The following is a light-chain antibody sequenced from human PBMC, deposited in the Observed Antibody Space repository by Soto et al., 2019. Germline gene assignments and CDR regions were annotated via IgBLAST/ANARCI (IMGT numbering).Light chain of an antibody. CDR3: SSFVGVNSYV. Sequence: QSALTQPPSASGSPGQSVTISCAGTSNNVGSYDYVSWYRQHPGQAPKLLIYEVTKRPSGVPDRFSGPKSGNTASLTVSGLQAEDEADYYCSSFVGVNSYVFGTGTKVTVL. V-gene: IGLV2-8*01. CDR2: EVT. J-gene: IGLJ1*01. CDR1: SNNVGSYDY.